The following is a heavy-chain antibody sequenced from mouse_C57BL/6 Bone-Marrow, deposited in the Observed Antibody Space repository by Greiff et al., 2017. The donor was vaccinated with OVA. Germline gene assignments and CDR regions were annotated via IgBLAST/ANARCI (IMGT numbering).Heavy chain of an antibody. Sequence: EVQLLESGGGLVKPGGSLKLSCAASGFTFSDYGMHWVRQAPEKGLEWVAYISSGSSTIYYADTVKGRSTFSRDNASNTLFLQMTSLRSEDTAMCYCAGGYYFAMDYWGQGTTVTVSS. CDR2: ISSGSSTI. J-gene: IGHJ4*01. CDR3: AGGYYFAMDY. V-gene: IGHV5-17*01. CDR1: GFTFSDYG.